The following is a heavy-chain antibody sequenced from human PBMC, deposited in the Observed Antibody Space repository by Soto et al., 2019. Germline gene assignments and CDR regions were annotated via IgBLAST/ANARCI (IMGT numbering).Heavy chain of an antibody. J-gene: IGHJ6*02. CDR2: INWKSDI. V-gene: IGHV3-9*01. Sequence: GGSLRLSCAVSGFTFDDNAMHWVRQAPEKGLEWVSGINWKSDIGYADSVKGRFTISRDNAENSLYLQMNSLRAEDTAVYYCARDSVCSGGSCYLPPYYYYGMDVWGQGTTVTVSS. CDR3: ARDSVCSGGSCYLPPYYYYGMDV. D-gene: IGHD2-15*01. CDR1: GFTFDDNA.